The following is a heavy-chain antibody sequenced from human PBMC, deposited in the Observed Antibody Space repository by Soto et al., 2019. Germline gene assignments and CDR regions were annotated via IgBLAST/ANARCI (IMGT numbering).Heavy chain of an antibody. CDR1: GFTFDDYA. CDR3: AKDRAVAGTGGYYYYYYGMDV. CDR2: ISWNSGSI. J-gene: IGHJ6*02. Sequence: EVQLVESGGGLVQPGRSLRLSCAASGFTFDDYAMHWVRQAPGKGLEWVSGISWNSGSIGYADSVKGRFTISRDNAKNSLYLQMNSLRAEDTALYYCAKDRAVAGTGGYYYYYYGMDVWGQGTTVTVSS. V-gene: IGHV3-9*01. D-gene: IGHD6-19*01.